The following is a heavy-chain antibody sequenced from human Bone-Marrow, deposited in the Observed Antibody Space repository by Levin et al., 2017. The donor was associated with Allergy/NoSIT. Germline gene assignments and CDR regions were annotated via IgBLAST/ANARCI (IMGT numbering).Heavy chain of an antibody. J-gene: IGHJ4*02. Sequence: SETLSLTCAVYGGSFSGYYWSWIRQPPGKGLEWIGEINHSGSTNYNPSLKSRVTISVDTSKNQFSLKLSSVTAADTAVYYCARGPFARGLPPHYWGQGTLVTVSS. CDR1: GGSFSGYY. CDR3: ARGPFARGLPPHY. D-gene: IGHD2-21*02. CDR2: INHSGST. V-gene: IGHV4-34*01.